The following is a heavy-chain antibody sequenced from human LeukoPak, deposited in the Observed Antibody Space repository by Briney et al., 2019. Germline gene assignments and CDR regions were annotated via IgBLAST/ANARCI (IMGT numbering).Heavy chain of an antibody. Sequence: GGSLRLSCAASGFAFSSYSMNWVRQAPGKGLEWVSYISSSSSTIHHADSVKGRFTISRDNSKNTLYLQMNSLRVEDTAVYYCTKGSVASLAPYNDYFDYWGPGTLLTVSS. D-gene: IGHD5-12*01. V-gene: IGHV3-48*01. CDR3: TKGSVASLAPYNDYFDY. CDR2: ISSSSSTI. J-gene: IGHJ4*02. CDR1: GFAFSSYS.